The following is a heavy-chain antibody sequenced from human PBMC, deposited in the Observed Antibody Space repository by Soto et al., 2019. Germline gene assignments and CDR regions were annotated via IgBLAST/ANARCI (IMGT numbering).Heavy chain of an antibody. V-gene: IGHV4-30-4*01. J-gene: IGHJ4*02. CDR3: ARNHRFFPGYLDH. Sequence: QVQLQESGPGLVKPSQTLSLTCTVSGGAISSGDHYWNWVRQPPGKGLEWIGYIYYSGSTYYNPSLESRATISLDTSKSQFSLRLSSVTAADTAVYYCARNHRFFPGYLDHWGQGALVPVSS. CDR1: GGAISSGDHY. D-gene: IGHD3-3*01. CDR2: IYYSGST.